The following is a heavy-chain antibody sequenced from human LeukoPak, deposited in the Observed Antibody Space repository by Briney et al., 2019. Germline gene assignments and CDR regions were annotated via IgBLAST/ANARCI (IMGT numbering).Heavy chain of an antibody. CDR2: INPNSGGT. V-gene: IGHV1-2*04. CDR1: GYTFTGYY. CDR3: ARSPQNITMVRGVIGPQFDY. J-gene: IGHJ4*02. Sequence: GESLKISCKGSGYTFTGYYMHWVRQAPGQGLEWMGWINPNSGGTNYVQKFQGWVTMTRDTSISTAYMELSRLRSDDTAVYYCARSPQNITMVRGVIGPQFDYWGQGTLVTVSS. D-gene: IGHD3-10*01.